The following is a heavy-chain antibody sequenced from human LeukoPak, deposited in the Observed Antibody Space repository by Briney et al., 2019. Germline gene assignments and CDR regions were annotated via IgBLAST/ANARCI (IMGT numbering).Heavy chain of an antibody. CDR1: GGSISSGGYY. V-gene: IGHV4-31*03. J-gene: IGHJ3*02. CDR2: IYYSGST. CDR3: ARIGPSRAFDI. Sequence: PSETLSLTCTVSGGSISSGGYYWSWIRQHPGKGLEWIGYIYYSGSTYYNPSLKSRVTISVDTSKNQFSLKLSSVTAADTAVYYCARIGPSRAFDIWGQGTMVTVSS.